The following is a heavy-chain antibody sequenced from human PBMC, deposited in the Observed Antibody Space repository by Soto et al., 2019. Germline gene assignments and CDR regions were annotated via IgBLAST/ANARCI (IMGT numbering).Heavy chain of an antibody. J-gene: IGHJ6*02. Sequence: APVKGSCKASGYTFTRHYMHWVRQAPGQRLEWMGIINPSGGSTSYAQKFQGRVTITADESTSTAYMELSSLRSEDTAVYYCAREEDYCSSTSCYTLGDGMDIWGQGTTVTVSS. D-gene: IGHD2-2*02. CDR3: AREEDYCSSTSCYTLGDGMDI. CDR1: GYTFTRHY. V-gene: IGHV1-46*01. CDR2: INPSGGST.